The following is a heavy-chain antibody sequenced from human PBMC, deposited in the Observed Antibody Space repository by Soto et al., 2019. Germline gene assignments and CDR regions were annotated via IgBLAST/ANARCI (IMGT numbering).Heavy chain of an antibody. Sequence: ASVKVSCKASGGTFSSYAISWVRQAPGQGLEWMGGIIPIFGTANYAQKFQGRVTITADESTSTAYMELSSLRSEDTAVYYCASSKSDGYSSGCYRNWGQGTLVPVSS. CDR3: ASSKSDGYSSGCYRN. V-gene: IGHV1-69*13. J-gene: IGHJ4*02. CDR2: IIPIFGTA. CDR1: GGTFSSYA. D-gene: IGHD6-19*01.